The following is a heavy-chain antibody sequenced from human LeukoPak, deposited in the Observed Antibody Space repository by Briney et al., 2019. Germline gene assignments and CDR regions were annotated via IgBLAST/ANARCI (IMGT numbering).Heavy chain of an antibody. CDR2: INSDGRST. CDR1: GFTFSSYW. Sequence: GGSLRLSCAASGFTFSSYWMHWVRQAPGKGLVWVSRINSDGRSTSYADSVKGRFTISRDNAKNTLYLQMNGLRAEDTAVYYCAKATDAFDIWGQGTMVTVSS. V-gene: IGHV3-74*01. J-gene: IGHJ3*02. CDR3: AKATDAFDI.